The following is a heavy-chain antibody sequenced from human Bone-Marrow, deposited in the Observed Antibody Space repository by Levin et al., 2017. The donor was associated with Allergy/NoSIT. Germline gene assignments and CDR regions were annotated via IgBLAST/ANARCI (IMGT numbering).Heavy chain of an antibody. D-gene: IGHD3-10*01. CDR3: TTDRYYGSGSYYLPDEIVPAGSVLDTAEYFQH. Sequence: SCAASGFTFSNAWMSWVRQAPGKGLEWVGRIKSKTDGGTTDYAAPVKGRFTISRDDSKNTLYLQMNSLKTEDTAVYYCTTDRYYGSGSYYLPDEIVPAGSVLDTAEYFQHWGQGTLVTVSS. CDR2: IKSKTDGGTT. J-gene: IGHJ1*01. CDR1: GFTFSNAW. V-gene: IGHV3-15*01.